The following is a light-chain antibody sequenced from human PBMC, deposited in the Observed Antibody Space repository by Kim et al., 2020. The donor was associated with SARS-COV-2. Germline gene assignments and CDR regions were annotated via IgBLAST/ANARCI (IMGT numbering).Light chain of an antibody. CDR2: ASD. J-gene: IGLJ2*01. CDR3: SAWDDSLRGGV. V-gene: IGLV1-47*01. CDR1: GSNIGSNY. Sequence: QSVLTQQPSASGTPGQRVSISCSGSGSNIGSNYVFWYQQLPGTAPKLLIYASDQRPSGVPDRFSVSKSGTSASLAISGLRSDDEADYYCSAWDDSLRGGVFGGGTQLTVL.